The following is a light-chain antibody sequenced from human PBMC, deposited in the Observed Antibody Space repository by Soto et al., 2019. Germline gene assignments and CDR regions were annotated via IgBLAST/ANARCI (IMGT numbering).Light chain of an antibody. Sequence: QSVLTQPPSGPGAPGQKATISCSGSSSNIGGNSVSWYQQLPGTAPKLLIYDDNKRPSGIPDRFSGSKSGTSATLGITGFQTGDEADYYCGSWDSSLSAYVFGTGTKVTVL. J-gene: IGLJ1*01. CDR1: SSNIGGNS. V-gene: IGLV1-51*01. CDR2: DDN. CDR3: GSWDSSLSAYV.